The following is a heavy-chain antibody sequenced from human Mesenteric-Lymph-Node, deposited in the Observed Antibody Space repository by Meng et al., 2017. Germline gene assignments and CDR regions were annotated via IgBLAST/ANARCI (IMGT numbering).Heavy chain of an antibody. J-gene: IGHJ5*02. CDR3: ARDNSAAETSWWFDP. CDR1: GNTFTRHF. D-gene: IGHD3-10*01. CDR2: INPSGDFT. Sequence: ASVKVSCETSGNTFTRHFQHWVRQAPGQGLEWMGVINPSGDFTIYAQKFKDRLTLTRDTSTNTVYMELRSLTSEDTAVYYCARDNSAAETSWWFDPWGQGTLVTVSS. V-gene: IGHV1-46*01.